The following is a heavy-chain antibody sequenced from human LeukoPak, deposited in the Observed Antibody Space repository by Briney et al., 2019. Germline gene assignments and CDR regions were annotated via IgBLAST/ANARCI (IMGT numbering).Heavy chain of an antibody. CDR1: GGSFSGYY. J-gene: IGHJ4*02. CDR2: INHSGST. Sequence: SETLSLTCAAYGGSFSGYYWSWIRQPPGKGLEWIGEINHSGSTNYNPSLKSRVTISVDTSKNQFSLKLSSVTAADTAVYYCARTHNRFTSCSFFDYWGQETLVTVSS. D-gene: IGHD2-2*01. CDR3: ARTHNRFTSCSFFDY. V-gene: IGHV4-34*01.